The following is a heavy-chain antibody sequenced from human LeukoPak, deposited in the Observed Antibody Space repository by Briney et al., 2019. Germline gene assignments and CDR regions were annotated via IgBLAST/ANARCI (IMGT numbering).Heavy chain of an antibody. D-gene: IGHD3-3*01. CDR1: GFTFSSYG. J-gene: IGHJ3*02. CDR3: ARDQYYDFWSGYYGAFDI. CDR2: IWYDGSNK. V-gene: IGHV3-33*01. Sequence: GGSLRLSCAASGFTFSSYGMHWVRQAPGKGLEWEAVIWYDGSNKYYADSVKGRFTISRDNSKYTLYLQMNSLRAEDTAVYYCARDQYYDFWSGYYGAFDIWGQGTMVTVSS.